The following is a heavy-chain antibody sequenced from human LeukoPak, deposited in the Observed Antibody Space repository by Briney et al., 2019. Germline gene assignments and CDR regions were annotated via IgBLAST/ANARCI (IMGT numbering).Heavy chain of an antibody. V-gene: IGHV3-23*01. CDR2: ILPSGGEI. D-gene: IGHD2-8*02. CDR1: GFTFSTYG. CDR3: ATYRQVLLPFES. Sequence: GGTLRLSCAASGFTFSTYGMSWVRQPPGKGLEWVSSILPSGGEIHYADSVRGRFTISRDNSKSTLSLQMNSLRAEDTAIYYCATYRQVLLPFESWGQGTLVTVSS. J-gene: IGHJ4*02.